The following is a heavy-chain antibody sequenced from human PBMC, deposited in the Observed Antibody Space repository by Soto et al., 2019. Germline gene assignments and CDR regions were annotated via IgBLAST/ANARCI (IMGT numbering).Heavy chain of an antibody. Sequence: GESLKISCKGSGYSFTSYWISWVRQMPGKGLEWMGRIDPSDSYTNYSPSFQGHVTISADKSISTAYLQWSSLKASDTAMYYCARQAIAVAVPYHYGMDVWGQGTTVTVSS. CDR2: IDPSDSYT. V-gene: IGHV5-10-1*01. J-gene: IGHJ6*02. CDR3: ARQAIAVAVPYHYGMDV. CDR1: GYSFTSYW. D-gene: IGHD6-19*01.